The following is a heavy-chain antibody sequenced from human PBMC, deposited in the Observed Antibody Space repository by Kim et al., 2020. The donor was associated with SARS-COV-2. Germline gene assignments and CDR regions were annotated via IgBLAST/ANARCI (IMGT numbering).Heavy chain of an antibody. J-gene: IGHJ4*01. V-gene: IGHV4-39*02. Sequence: SETLSLTCTVSGGSISSSSYYWGWIRQPPGKGLEWIGNVYFNGNTYYNPSLKSRLTISVDTSKNHFSLKLSSVTAADTAVYYCASRYYSDSIGYHYFFD. CDR3: ASRYYSDSIGYHYFFD. CDR2: VYFNGNT. D-gene: IGHD3-22*01. CDR1: GGSISSSSYY.